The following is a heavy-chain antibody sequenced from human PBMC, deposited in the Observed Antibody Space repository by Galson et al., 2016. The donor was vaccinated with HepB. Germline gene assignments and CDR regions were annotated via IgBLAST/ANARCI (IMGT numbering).Heavy chain of an antibody. CDR1: GFSCGSSA. V-gene: IGHV3-23*01. D-gene: IGHD5-18*01. CDR2: ITSRGTT. Sequence: SLRLCGAASGFSCGSSAMSCVRQAPGKAVDSVSGITSRGTTYYADPVKGRFTISRDNSKNILYLQMKSLRDEDTAVYYCAKRPYSYGWHYGMDVWGQGTTVTVSS. J-gene: IGHJ6*02. CDR3: AKRPYSYGWHYGMDV.